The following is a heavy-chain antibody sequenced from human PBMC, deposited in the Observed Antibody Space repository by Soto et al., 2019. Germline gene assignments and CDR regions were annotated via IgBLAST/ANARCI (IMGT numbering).Heavy chain of an antibody. Sequence: QVQLQESGPGLVKPSETLSLTCTISDGSISSYYWSWIQQPPGKGLEWIGYIYDSGSTNYNPSLTSRVTISLDTSKNQFSLKLTSVTVADTAVYYCAAPPRYWGQGTLVTVSS. CDR3: AAPPRY. CDR1: DGSISSYY. J-gene: IGHJ4*02. D-gene: IGHD6-6*01. V-gene: IGHV4-59*01. CDR2: IYDSGST.